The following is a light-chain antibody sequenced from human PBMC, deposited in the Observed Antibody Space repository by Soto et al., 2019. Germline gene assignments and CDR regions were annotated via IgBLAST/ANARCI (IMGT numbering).Light chain of an antibody. Sequence: EIVMTQSPATLSVSPGERDTLSCRASQSVSSNLAWYQQKPGQAPRLLIYGASTRATGIPARFSGSGSGTEFTLTISSLQSEDFAVYFCQQYNNWPLPFGGGTKVEIK. CDR3: QQYNNWPLP. J-gene: IGKJ4*01. CDR2: GAS. V-gene: IGKV3-15*01. CDR1: QSVSSN.